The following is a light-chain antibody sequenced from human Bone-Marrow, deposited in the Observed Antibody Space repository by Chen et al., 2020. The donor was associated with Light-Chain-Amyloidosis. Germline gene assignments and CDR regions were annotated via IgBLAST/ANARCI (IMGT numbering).Light chain of an antibody. CDR1: SSDVGGYNY. CDR3: SSYAGSNNVV. Sequence: SALTQPPSASGSSGQPVTISCTGTSSDVGGYNYVSWYHQHPGKAPKLMIYEVSKRPSGVPDRFSGSKSGNTASLTVSGLQAEDEADYYCSSYAGSNNVVFGGGTKLTVL. CDR2: EVS. J-gene: IGLJ2*01. V-gene: IGLV2-8*01.